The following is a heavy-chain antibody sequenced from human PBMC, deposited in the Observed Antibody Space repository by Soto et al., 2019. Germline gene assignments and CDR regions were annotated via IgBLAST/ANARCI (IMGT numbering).Heavy chain of an antibody. V-gene: IGHV4-31*03. CDR2: IYYSGST. J-gene: IGHJ5*02. D-gene: IGHD3-22*01. CDR3: ARGGYYDSSGYYYES. Sequence: PSETLSLTCTVAGGSISSGGYYWSWIRQHPGKGLEWIGYIYYSGSTYYNPSLKSRVTISVDTSKNQFSLKLSSVTAADTAVYYCARGGYYDSSGYYYESWGQGTLVTVSS. CDR1: GGSISSGGYY.